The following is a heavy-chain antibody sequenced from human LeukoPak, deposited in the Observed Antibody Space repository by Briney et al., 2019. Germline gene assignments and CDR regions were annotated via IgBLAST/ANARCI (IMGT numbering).Heavy chain of an antibody. V-gene: IGHV3-74*03. Sequence: GGSLRLSCAASGFTFSTYWLRWVRQAPGKGMVWVSRISGDGSDTEYADSMKGRFTVSRDNAKNTLYLEMNSLRAEDTAVYYCARVRTDSSGYYYEGFDYWGQGTLVTVSS. CDR1: GFTFSTYW. CDR3: ARVRTDSSGYYYEGFDY. CDR2: ISGDGSDT. J-gene: IGHJ4*02. D-gene: IGHD3-22*01.